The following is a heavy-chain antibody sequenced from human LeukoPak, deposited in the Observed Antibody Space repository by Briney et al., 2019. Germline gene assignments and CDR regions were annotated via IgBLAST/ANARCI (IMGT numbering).Heavy chain of an antibody. V-gene: IGHV1-2*02. D-gene: IGHD3-3*01. J-gene: IGHJ4*02. CDR3: ARQFTIFGVVIPANY. CDR2: INPNSGGT. CDR1: GYTFTGYY. Sequence: GASVKVSCKASGYTFTGYYMHWVRQAPGQGLEWMGWINPNSGGTNYAQKFQGRVTMTRDTSISTAYMELSRLRSDDTAVYYCARQFTIFGVVIPANYWGQGTLVTVSS.